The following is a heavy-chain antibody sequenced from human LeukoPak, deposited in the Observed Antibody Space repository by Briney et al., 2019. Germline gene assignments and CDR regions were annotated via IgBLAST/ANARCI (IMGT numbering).Heavy chain of an antibody. D-gene: IGHD4-17*01. J-gene: IGHJ3*02. CDR1: GGSISSYY. CDR3: AKHNYADSGAAFDI. CDR2: IYSSGST. Sequence: TSETLSLTCTVSGGSISSYYWSWIRQPPGKGLEWVGYIYSSGSTIYNPSLKSRVTISVDTSKNQFSLKLSSVTAADTAVYYCAKHNYADSGAAFDIWDQGTMVTVSS. V-gene: IGHV4-59*08.